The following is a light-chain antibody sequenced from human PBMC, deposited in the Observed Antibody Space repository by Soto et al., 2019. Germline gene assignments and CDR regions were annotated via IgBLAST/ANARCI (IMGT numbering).Light chain of an antibody. CDR1: SGDVGSYNL. CDR2: EVT. CDR3: CSYTGRHAV. J-gene: IGLJ7*01. V-gene: IGLV2-23*02. Sequence: QSALTQPASVSGSPGQSITISCTGTSGDVGSYNLGSWYQHHPGKAPKLMIYEVTKRPSGVSNRFSGSKSDNTASLTISGLQAEDEADYYCCSYTGRHAVFGGGTHLTVL.